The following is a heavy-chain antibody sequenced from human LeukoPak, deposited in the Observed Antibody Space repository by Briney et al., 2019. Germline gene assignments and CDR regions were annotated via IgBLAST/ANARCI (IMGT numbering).Heavy chain of an antibody. CDR2: IYHSGST. CDR1: GYSISSGYY. J-gene: IGHJ3*02. V-gene: IGHV4-38-2*01. CDR3: ANRRRVVGATRAFDI. D-gene: IGHD1-26*01. Sequence: PSETLSLTCAVSGYSISSGYYWGWIRQPPGKGLEWIGSIYHSGSTYYNPSLKSRVTISVDTSKNQFSLKLSSVTAADTAVYYCANRRRVVGATRAFDIWGQGTMVTVSS.